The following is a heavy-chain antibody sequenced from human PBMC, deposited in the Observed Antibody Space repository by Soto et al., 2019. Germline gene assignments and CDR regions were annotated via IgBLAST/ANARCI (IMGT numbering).Heavy chain of an antibody. CDR1: GFTFSVSA. CDR3: ARPYCRSTRCYLYYYGMDV. D-gene: IGHD2-2*01. V-gene: IGHV3-30-3*01. CDR2: ISSDGSHQ. J-gene: IGHJ6*02. Sequence: QVQVVESGGGVVQPGTSLRLSCAASGFTFSVSAIHWVRQAPGKGLEWVAVISSDGSHQYYADSVRGRFTISRDNPKXXXXXXXXXXXAEDTAVYYCARPYCRSTRCYLYYYGMDVWGPGTTVTVSS.